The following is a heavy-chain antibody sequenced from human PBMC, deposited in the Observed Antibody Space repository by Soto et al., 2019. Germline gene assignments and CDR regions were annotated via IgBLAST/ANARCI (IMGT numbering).Heavy chain of an antibody. V-gene: IGHV1-18*01. Sequence: QVQLVQSGAEVKKPGASVKVSCKASGYTFTSYGISWVRQAPGQGLEWMGWISAYNGNTNYAQKLQGRVTMTTDTSTSTAYMELRSLRSDDTAVYYCARDLGHRELSIAAAGRPTWFDPWGQGTLVTVSS. CDR2: ISAYNGNT. J-gene: IGHJ5*02. D-gene: IGHD6-13*01. CDR3: ARDLGHRELSIAAAGRPTWFDP. CDR1: GYTFTSYG.